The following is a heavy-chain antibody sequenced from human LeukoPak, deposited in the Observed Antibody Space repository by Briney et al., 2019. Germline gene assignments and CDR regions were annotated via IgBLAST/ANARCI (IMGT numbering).Heavy chain of an antibody. CDR2: INHSGGT. J-gene: IGHJ6*02. CDR3: ARVETESGGANYYYGMDV. CDR1: GGSFSGYS. Sequence: PSETLSLTCAVYGGSFSGYSWSWIRQPPGKGLEWIGEINHSGGTNYNPSLKSRVTISIDTSKNQFSLKLSSVTAADTAVYYCARVETESGGANYYYGMDVWGQGTTVTVSS. D-gene: IGHD4/OR15-4a*01. V-gene: IGHV4-34*01.